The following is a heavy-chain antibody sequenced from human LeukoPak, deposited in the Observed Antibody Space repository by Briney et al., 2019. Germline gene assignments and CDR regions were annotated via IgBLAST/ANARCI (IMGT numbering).Heavy chain of an antibody. Sequence: GGSLRLSCAASGFTFSTYWMTWVRQAPGKGPEWVANIKEDGNATYYVDSVKGRFTISRDNAKNTLYLQMNSLGAEDTAVYYCARGTGYCVFDYWGQGTLVTVSS. D-gene: IGHD3/OR15-3a*01. CDR1: GFTFSTYW. CDR3: ARGTGYCVFDY. V-gene: IGHV3-7*02. J-gene: IGHJ4*02. CDR2: IKEDGNAT.